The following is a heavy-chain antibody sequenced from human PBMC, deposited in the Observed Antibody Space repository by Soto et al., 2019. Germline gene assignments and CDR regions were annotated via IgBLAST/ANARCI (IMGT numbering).Heavy chain of an antibody. Sequence: EVQLAESGGGLAQPGGSLSLSCAASGFTLSGYAMDWVRQAPGKGQEYVSGISSNGVGTYYANSVQARFTISRDNSKNTVYRQMVSLRPEDMAVYYCARRARPDFYYMDVWGKGTTVTVSS. D-gene: IGHD6-6*01. CDR3: ARRARPDFYYMDV. J-gene: IGHJ6*03. CDR1: GFTLSGYA. CDR2: ISSNGVGT. V-gene: IGHV3-64*01.